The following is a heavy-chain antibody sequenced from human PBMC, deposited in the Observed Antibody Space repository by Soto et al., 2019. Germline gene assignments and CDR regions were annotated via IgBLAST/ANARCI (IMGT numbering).Heavy chain of an antibody. J-gene: IGHJ5*02. Sequence: EVQLLESGGGLVQPGGSLRLSCVASRFDFSSYEMSWVRQAAGKGLEWVSRVSLTGDRTNYAGSVKGRFTVSRDNFKHALYLEMDSLRPDDTAIYYSARGGGYCTPTSCAIDTWGRGTPVTVSS. CDR3: ARGGGYCTPTSCAIDT. V-gene: IGHV3-23*01. D-gene: IGHD2-8*01. CDR1: RFDFSSYE. CDR2: VSLTGDRT.